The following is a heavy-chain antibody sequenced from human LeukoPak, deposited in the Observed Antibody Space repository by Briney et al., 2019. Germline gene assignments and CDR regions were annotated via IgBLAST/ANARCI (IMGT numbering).Heavy chain of an antibody. J-gene: IGHJ3*02. V-gene: IGHV4-59*01. D-gene: IGHD3-10*01. CDR1: GGSFSGYY. CDR3: ARHMVRGVHAFDI. CDR2: IYYSGST. Sequence: PSETLSLTCAVYGGSFSGYYWSWIRQPPGKGLEWIGYIYYSGSTNYNPSLKSRVTISVDTSKNQFSLKLSSVTAADTAVYYCARHMVRGVHAFDIWGQGTMVTVSS.